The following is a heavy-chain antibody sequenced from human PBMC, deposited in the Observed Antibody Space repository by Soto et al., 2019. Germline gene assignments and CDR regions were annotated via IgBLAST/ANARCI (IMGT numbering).Heavy chain of an antibody. J-gene: IGHJ4*02. CDR3: ARDNNWSYDY. CDR1: GFTFSASW. Sequence: PGGSLRLSCAASGFTFSASWMHWVRQTPGKGLVWVSHISPDGSSTRDADSVQGRFINSRDNARSTLYLQMHSLRAEDTAVYYCARDNNWSYDYWGQGILVTSPQ. V-gene: IGHV3-74*01. CDR2: ISPDGSST. D-gene: IGHD1-1*01.